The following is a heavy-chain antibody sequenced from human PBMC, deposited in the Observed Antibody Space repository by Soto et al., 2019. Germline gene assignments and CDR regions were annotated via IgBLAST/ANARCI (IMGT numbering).Heavy chain of an antibody. J-gene: IGHJ6*02. V-gene: IGHV3-30*18. CDR1: GFTCGSFG. D-gene: IGHD2-15*01. CDR2: ISYDGSNK. Sequence: WGSLRLWCAAVGFTCGSFGMHRVRQAPGKGLEWVAVISYDGSNKYYADSVKGRFTISRDNSKNTLYLQMNSRRGEYTAVYYCAKDLERADVVAVDATEQYYSGMAVWGQGTTVTVSS. CDR3: AKDLERADVVAVDATEQYYSGMAV.